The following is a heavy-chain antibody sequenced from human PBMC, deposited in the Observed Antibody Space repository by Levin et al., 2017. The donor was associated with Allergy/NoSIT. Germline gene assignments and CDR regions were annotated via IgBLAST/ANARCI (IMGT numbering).Heavy chain of an antibody. J-gene: IGHJ4*02. V-gene: IGHV4-39*01. CDR2: IYYSGST. CDR3: ARSSSSYGEFFDY. D-gene: IGHD6-13*01. Sequence: PSETLSLTCTVSGGSVSSSSFYWGWIRQPPGKGLQWIGSIYYSGSTYYNPSLKSRVTISVDTSKNQFSLKLSSVTAADTAVYYCARSSSSYGEFFDYWGQGTLVTVSS. CDR1: GGSVSSSSFY.